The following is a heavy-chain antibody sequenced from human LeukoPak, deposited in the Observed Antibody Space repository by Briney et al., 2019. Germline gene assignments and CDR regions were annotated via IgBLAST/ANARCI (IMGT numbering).Heavy chain of an antibody. Sequence: PSETLSLTCTDSGGSISSSRYYWGWIRQPPGKGLEWIGSIYYSGSTYYNPSLKSRVTISVDTSKNQFSLKLSSVTAADTAVYYCARGKQWLVRSTYYYYGMDVWGQGTTVTVSS. CDR2: IYYSGST. CDR1: GGSISSSRYY. D-gene: IGHD6-19*01. CDR3: ARGKQWLVRSTYYYYGMDV. J-gene: IGHJ6*02. V-gene: IGHV4-39*07.